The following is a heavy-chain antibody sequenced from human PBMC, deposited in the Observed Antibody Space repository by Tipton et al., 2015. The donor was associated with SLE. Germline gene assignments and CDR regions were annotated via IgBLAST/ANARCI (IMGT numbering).Heavy chain of an antibody. J-gene: IGHJ3*02. CDR1: GFTFGDYA. D-gene: IGHD1-26*01. CDR2: ISGSDGST. Sequence: SLRLSCTASGFTFGDYAMSWVRQAPGKGLEWVSAISGSDGSTYYADSVKGRFTISRDNSKNTLYLQMNSLKAEDTAVYYCAKALGLRYSGSHDAFDIWGQGTMVTVSS. V-gene: IGHV3-23*01. CDR3: AKALGLRYSGSHDAFDI.